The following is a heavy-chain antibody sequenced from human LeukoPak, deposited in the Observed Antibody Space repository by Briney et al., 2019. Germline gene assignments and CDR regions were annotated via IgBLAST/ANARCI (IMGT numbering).Heavy chain of an antibody. D-gene: IGHD1-26*01. CDR1: GYAFTNYD. CDR3: ARDEAEWELLVVGYYFDY. V-gene: IGHV1-8*01. CDR2: MHPDNGNT. Sequence: ASVKVSCKTSGYAFTNYDINWVRQAPGQGLEWMGWMHPDNGNTGYAQKFQGRVTITRDTSASTAYMELSSLRSEDTAVYYCARDEAEWELLVVGYYFDYWGQGTLVTVSS. J-gene: IGHJ4*02.